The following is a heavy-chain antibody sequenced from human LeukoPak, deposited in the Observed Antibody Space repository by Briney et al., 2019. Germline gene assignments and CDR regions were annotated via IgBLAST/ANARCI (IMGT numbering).Heavy chain of an antibody. J-gene: IGHJ4*02. CDR2: IIPIFGTA. CDR1: GGTFSSYA. V-gene: IGHV1-69*05. Sequence: SVKVSCKASGGTFSSYAISWVRQAPGQGLEWMGRIIPIFGTANYAQKFQGRVTITTDESTSTAYMELSSLRSEDTAVYYCAREELGHDYGDPTSHFEYWGQGTLVTVSS. CDR3: AREELGHDYGDPTSHFEY. D-gene: IGHD4-17*01.